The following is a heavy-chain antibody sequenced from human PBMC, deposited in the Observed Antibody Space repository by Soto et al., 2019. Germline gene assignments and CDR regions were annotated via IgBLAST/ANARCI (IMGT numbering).Heavy chain of an antibody. D-gene: IGHD5-12*01. Sequence: ASVKVSCKASGYTFTSYGISWVRQAPGQGLEWMGWISAYNGNTNYAQKLQGRVTMTTDTSTSTAYMELRSLRSDDTAVYYCARDMKRWLQEGVFDYWGQGTLVTVSS. CDR2: ISAYNGNT. CDR3: ARDMKRWLQEGVFDY. CDR1: GYTFTSYG. J-gene: IGHJ4*02. V-gene: IGHV1-18*01.